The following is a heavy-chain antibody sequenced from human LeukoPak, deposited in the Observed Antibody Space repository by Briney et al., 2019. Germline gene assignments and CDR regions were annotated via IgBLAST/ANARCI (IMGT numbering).Heavy chain of an antibody. CDR1: GGSISSSRYY. J-gene: IGHJ4*02. Sequence: SETLSLTCTVSGGSISSSRYYWGWIRQPPGKGLEWIGSIYYSGSTYYNPSLKSRVTISVDTSKNQFSLKLSSVTAADTAVYYCAIAGYSYGTALFDYWGQGTLVTVSS. CDR2: IYYSGST. CDR3: AIAGYSYGTALFDY. D-gene: IGHD5-18*01. V-gene: IGHV4-39*01.